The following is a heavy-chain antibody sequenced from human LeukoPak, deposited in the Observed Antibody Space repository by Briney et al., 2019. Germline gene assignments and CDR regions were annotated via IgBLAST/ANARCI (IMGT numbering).Heavy chain of an antibody. CDR1: GYTFTKSY. Sequence: GASVKVSCKASGYTFTKSYIHWVRQAPGQRLEWMGLINPGGDNTIYAQNFQGRVTMTSDTSARTVYMELSSLRSEDTAIYYCARIRDGYNDAYDMWGQGTVVTVPS. J-gene: IGHJ3*02. CDR3: ARIRDGYNDAYDM. V-gene: IGHV1-46*01. D-gene: IGHD5-24*01. CDR2: INPGGDNT.